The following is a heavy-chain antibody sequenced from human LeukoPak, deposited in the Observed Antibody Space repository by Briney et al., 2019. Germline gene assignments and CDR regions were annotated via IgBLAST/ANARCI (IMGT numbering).Heavy chain of an antibody. D-gene: IGHD6-19*01. CDR1: GYTFTSFG. CDR3: ARDRAGSAWYTTFDY. CDR2: ISTYNGNT. J-gene: IGHJ4*02. Sequence: ASVKVSCKASGYTFTSFGISWVRQAPGQGLEWMGWISTYNGNTNYAQKLQGRVTMTTDTSTSRVYIDLRSLRSDDTAVYYCARDRAGSAWYTTFDYWGQGTLVTVSS. V-gene: IGHV1-18*01.